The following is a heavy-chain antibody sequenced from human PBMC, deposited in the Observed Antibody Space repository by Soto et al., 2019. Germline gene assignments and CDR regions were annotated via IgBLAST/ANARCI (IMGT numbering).Heavy chain of an antibody. J-gene: IGHJ3*02. D-gene: IGHD3-10*01. CDR1: GYTFTSYG. Sequence: QVQLVQSGAEVKKPGASVKVSCKASGYTFTSYGISWVRQAPGQGLEWMGWISAYNGNTNYPQKLQGRVTMTTDTSTSTAYMGLRSLRSDDTAVYYCAGGAMVRGVPIYACAIWGQGTMVTFAS. CDR3: AGGAMVRGVPIYACAI. V-gene: IGHV1-18*01. CDR2: ISAYNGNT.